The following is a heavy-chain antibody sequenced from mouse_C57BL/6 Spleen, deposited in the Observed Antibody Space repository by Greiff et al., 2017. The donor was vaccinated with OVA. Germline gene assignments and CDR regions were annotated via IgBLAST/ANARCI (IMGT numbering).Heavy chain of an antibody. J-gene: IGHJ2*01. CDR1: GFTFSSYA. V-gene: IGHV5-4*01. CDR2: ISDGGSYT. CDR3: AREGDSSGYFDY. Sequence: EVQVVESGGGLVKPGGSLKLSCAASGFTFSSYAMSWVRQTPEKRLEWVATISDGGSYTYYPDNVKGRFTISRDNAKNNLYLQMSHLKSEDTAMYYCAREGDSSGYFDYWGQGTTLTVSS. D-gene: IGHD3-2*02.